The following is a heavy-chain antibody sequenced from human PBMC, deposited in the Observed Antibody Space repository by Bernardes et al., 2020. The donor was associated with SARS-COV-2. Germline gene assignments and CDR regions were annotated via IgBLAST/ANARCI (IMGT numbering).Heavy chain of an antibody. CDR3: ARTAPTIAAAGYYYYYYGMDV. Sequence: GRSLRLSCAASGFTFSSSWMHWVRQVPGKGLEWVSVIYSGGSTYYADSVKGRFTISRDNSKNTLYLQMNSLRTEDTAVYYCARTAPTIAAAGYYYYYYGMDVWGQGTTVTVSS. D-gene: IGHD6-13*01. J-gene: IGHJ6*02. CDR2: IYSGGST. CDR1: GFTFSSSW. V-gene: IGHV3-66*02.